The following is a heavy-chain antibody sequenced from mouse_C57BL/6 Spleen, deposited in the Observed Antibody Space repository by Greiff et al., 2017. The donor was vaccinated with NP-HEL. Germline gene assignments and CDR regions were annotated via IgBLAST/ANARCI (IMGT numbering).Heavy chain of an antibody. Sequence: VQLQESGPELVKPGASVKISCKASGYAFSSSWMNWVKQRPGKGLEWIGRIYPGDGDTNYNGKFKGKATLTADKSSSTAYMQLSSLTSEDSAVYFCARGVGAYWGQGTLVTVSA. CDR2: IYPGDGDT. J-gene: IGHJ3*01. V-gene: IGHV1-82*01. CDR1: GYAFSSSW. CDR3: ARGVGAY.